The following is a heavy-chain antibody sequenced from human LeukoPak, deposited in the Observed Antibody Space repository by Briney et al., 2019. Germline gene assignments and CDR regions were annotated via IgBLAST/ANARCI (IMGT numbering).Heavy chain of an antibody. CDR2: IYHSGST. D-gene: IGHD1-26*01. CDR1: GYSINNDYY. Sequence: SETLSLTCTVSGYSINNDYYWGWTRQPPGKGLEWIGSIYHSGSTYYNPSLKSRFTISVDTSKNQLSLKLSSVTAADTAVYYCASVVSGVGYYMDVWGKGTTVTVSS. CDR3: ASVVSGVGYYMDV. V-gene: IGHV4-38-2*02. J-gene: IGHJ6*03.